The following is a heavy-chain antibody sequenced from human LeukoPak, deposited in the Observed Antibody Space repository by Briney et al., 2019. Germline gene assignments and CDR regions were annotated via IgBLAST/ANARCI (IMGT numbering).Heavy chain of an antibody. CDR3: ARDYTVTGPNWFDP. J-gene: IGHJ5*02. D-gene: IGHD4-17*01. Sequence: PGRSLRLSCAASGFTFSSYGMHWVRQAPGKGLEWVAVISYDGSNKYYADSVKGRFTISRDNSKNTLYLQMNSLRAEDTAVYYCARDYTVTGPNWFDPWGQGTLVTVSS. CDR1: GFTFSSYG. CDR2: ISYDGSNK. V-gene: IGHV3-30*03.